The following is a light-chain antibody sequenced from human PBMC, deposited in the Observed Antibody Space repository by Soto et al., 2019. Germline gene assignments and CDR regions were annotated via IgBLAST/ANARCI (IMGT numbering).Light chain of an antibody. CDR2: EVS. Sequence: QPASVSGSPGQSITISCTGTSSDVGGYNYVSWYQQHPGKAPKLMIYEVSNRPSGVSNRFSGSKSGNTASLTISGLQAEDEADYYCSSYTSTSTYVFGTGTKVTVL. J-gene: IGLJ1*01. CDR3: SSYTSTSTYV. CDR1: SSDVGGYNY. V-gene: IGLV2-14*01.